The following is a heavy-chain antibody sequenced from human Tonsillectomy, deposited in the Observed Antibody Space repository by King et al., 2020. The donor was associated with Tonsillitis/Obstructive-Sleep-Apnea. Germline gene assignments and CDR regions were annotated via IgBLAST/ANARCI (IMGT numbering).Heavy chain of an antibody. J-gene: IGHJ6*03. Sequence: VQLQQSGPGLVKPSQTLSLTCAISGDSVSNNNAAWNWIRQSPSGGLEWLGRTYYRSQWYNDYALSVKSRITINPDTSNNQFSLQLNSVNPEDTAVYYCASDSSIDLAKYYYMDVWGKGTTVTVSS. D-gene: IGHD3-3*01. CDR3: ASDSSIDLAKYYYMDV. CDR2: TYYRSQWYN. CDR1: GDSVSNNNAA. V-gene: IGHV6-1*01.